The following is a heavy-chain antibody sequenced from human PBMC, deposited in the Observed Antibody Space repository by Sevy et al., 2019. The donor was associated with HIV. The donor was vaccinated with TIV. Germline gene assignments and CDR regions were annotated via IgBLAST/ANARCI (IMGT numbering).Heavy chain of an antibody. J-gene: IGHJ4*02. Sequence: GGSLRLSCAASGFTFSSYAMSWVRQAPGKGLEWVSAISGSGGSTYYADSVKGRFTISRDNSKNTLYLQMNSLRAEDTAVYYCAKDESITTIVVVPAALGYWGQRTLVTVSS. CDR1: GFTFSSYA. CDR3: AKDESITTIVVVPAALGY. D-gene: IGHD2-2*01. V-gene: IGHV3-23*01. CDR2: ISGSGGST.